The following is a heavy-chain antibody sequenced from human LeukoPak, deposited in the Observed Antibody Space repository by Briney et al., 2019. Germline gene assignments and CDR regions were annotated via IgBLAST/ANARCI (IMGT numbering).Heavy chain of an antibody. CDR1: GFTFSSYG. J-gene: IGHJ4*02. Sequence: GGSLRLSCAASGFTFSSYGMHWVRQVPGKGLACVAVISYDGSNKYYADSVKGRFTISRDNSKNTLYLQMNSLRAEDTAVYYCAKSMTTVTTIDYWGQGTLVTVSS. CDR3: AKSMTTVTTIDY. V-gene: IGHV3-30*18. D-gene: IGHD4-17*01. CDR2: ISYDGSNK.